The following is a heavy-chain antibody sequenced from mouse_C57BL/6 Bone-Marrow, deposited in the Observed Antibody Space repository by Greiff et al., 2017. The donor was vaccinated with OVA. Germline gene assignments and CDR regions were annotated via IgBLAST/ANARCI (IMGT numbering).Heavy chain of an antibody. J-gene: IGHJ4*01. CDR1: GYSITSGYY. Sequence: EVHLVESGPGLVKPSQSLSLTCSVTGYSITSGYYWNWIRQFPGNKLEWMGYISYDGSNNYNPSLKNRISITRDTSKNQFFLKLNSVTTEDTATYYCARAPYLYAMDYWGQGTSVTVSS. V-gene: IGHV3-6*01. D-gene: IGHD5-5*01. CDR3: ARAPYLYAMDY. CDR2: ISYDGSN.